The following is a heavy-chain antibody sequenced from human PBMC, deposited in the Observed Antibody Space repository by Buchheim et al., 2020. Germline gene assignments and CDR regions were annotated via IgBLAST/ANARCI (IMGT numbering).Heavy chain of an antibody. D-gene: IGHD1-26*01. CDR2: VYHTGTT. V-gene: IGHV4-4*02. Sequence: QVQVQESGPGPVKPSGALSLTCAVSGESISNSDWWSWVRQPPGKGLEWIGEVYHTGTTNYNPSLKSRVTISVDKSKNQFSLNLNSVTAADTALYYCARHKAGARGFDYWGQGTL. J-gene: IGHJ4*02. CDR3: ARHKAGARGFDY. CDR1: GESISNSDW.